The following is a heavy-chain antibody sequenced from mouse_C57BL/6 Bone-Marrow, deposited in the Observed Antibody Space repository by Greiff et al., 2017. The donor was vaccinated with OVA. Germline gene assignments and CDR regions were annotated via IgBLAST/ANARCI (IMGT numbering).Heavy chain of an antibody. Sequence: QVQLQQPGAELVRPGSSVKLSCKASGYTFTSYWMHWVKQRPGQGLEWIGEIDPSDSYTNYNQKFKGKSTLTVDKSSSTAYMQLSSLTSEDSAVYYCARDGYYVYFDVWGTGTTVTVSS. D-gene: IGHD2-3*01. CDR3: ARDGYYVYFDV. J-gene: IGHJ1*03. CDR2: IDPSDSYT. V-gene: IGHV1-69*01. CDR1: GYTFTSYW.